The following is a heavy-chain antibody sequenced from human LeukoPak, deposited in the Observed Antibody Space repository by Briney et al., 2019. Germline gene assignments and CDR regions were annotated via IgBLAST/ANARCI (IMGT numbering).Heavy chain of an antibody. Sequence: GGSLRLSCAASGFTFSNYGMNWVRQAPGRGLEWVSGISGSGGSTYYADSVKGRFTISRDNSKNTLYLQMNSLRAEDTAVYYCAKDHYYDSSGYHQIDYWGQGTLVTVSS. V-gene: IGHV3-23*01. CDR2: ISGSGGST. J-gene: IGHJ4*02. D-gene: IGHD3-22*01. CDR3: AKDHYYDSSGYHQIDY. CDR1: GFTFSNYG.